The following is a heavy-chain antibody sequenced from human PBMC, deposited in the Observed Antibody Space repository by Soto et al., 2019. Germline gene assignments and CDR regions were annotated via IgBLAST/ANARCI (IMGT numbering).Heavy chain of an antibody. CDR2: MYGSGTT. CDR3: ARQSGARPYDL. J-gene: IGHJ5*02. CDR1: GISVSNEY. Sequence: LRLSCAVFGISVSNEYMSWVRQAPGKGLEWVSVMYGSGTTYYADSVQGRSTISRDNSKNTLYLQMNSLTADDTAVYYCARQSGARPYDLWGQGTLVTVSS. V-gene: IGHV3-53*01.